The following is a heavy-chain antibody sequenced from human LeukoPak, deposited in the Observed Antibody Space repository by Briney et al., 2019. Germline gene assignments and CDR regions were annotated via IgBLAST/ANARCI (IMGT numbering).Heavy chain of an antibody. Sequence: ASVKVSCKASGYTFTGYYMHWVRQAPGRGLEWMGWINPNSGGTNYAQKFQGRVTMTRDTSISTAYMELSRLRSDDTAVYYCAPYLEPRDAFDIWGQGTMVTVSS. D-gene: IGHD1-20*01. CDR3: APYLEPRDAFDI. CDR2: INPNSGGT. J-gene: IGHJ3*02. CDR1: GYTFTGYY. V-gene: IGHV1-2*02.